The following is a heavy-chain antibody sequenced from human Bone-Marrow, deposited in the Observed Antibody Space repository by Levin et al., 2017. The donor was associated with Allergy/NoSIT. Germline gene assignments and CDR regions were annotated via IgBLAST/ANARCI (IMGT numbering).Heavy chain of an antibody. J-gene: IGHJ5*02. Sequence: GGSLRLSCAASGFTFSTYWMSWVRQAPGKGLEWVANIKQDGSDKYYVDSVKGRFTISRDNAKNSLSLQMNSLRAEDTAVYYCARDGSATSGSFPENWFDPWGQGTLVTVSS. CDR2: IKQDGSDK. D-gene: IGHD1-26*01. CDR3: ARDGSATSGSFPENWFDP. V-gene: IGHV3-7*01. CDR1: GFTFSTYW.